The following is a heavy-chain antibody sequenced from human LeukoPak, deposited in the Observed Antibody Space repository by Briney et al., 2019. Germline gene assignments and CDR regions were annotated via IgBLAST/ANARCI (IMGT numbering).Heavy chain of an antibody. CDR1: GFTFSSYS. V-gene: IGHV3-21*01. CDR2: ISSSSSYI. J-gene: IGHJ5*02. Sequence: GGSLRLSCAASGFTFSSYSMNWVRQAPGKGLEWVSSISSSSSYIYYADSVKGRFTISRDNAKNSLYLQMNSLRAEDTAVYYCARSEVVITEFDPWGQGTLVTVSS. D-gene: IGHD3-22*01. CDR3: ARSEVVITEFDP.